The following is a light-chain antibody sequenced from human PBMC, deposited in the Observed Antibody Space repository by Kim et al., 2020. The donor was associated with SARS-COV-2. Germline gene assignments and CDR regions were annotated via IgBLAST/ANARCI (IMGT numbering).Light chain of an antibody. CDR2: RNN. Sequence: QSVLTQPASASGTPGQRVTISCSGSSSNIGSNYVYWYQQLPGTAPKLLIYRNNQRPSGVPDRFSGSKSGTSASLAISGLRSEDEADYYCAASDDSLSGWVFGGGTQLTVL. CDR1: SSNIGSNY. V-gene: IGLV1-47*01. CDR3: AASDDSLSGWV. J-gene: IGLJ3*02.